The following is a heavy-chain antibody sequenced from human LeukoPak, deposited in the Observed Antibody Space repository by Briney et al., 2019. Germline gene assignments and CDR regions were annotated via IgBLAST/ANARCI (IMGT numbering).Heavy chain of an antibody. V-gene: IGHV4-59*01. CDR1: GPSTISYY. CDR2: IYYSGSI. Sequence: SETMSPTGPVSGPSTISYYWSWIRHPPEKGLEWIGYIYYSGSINDNPSLKSRVTISVDTSKNPFSLKLSSVTAADTAVYYCARVMMLPAMPDYFDHWGQGTLVTVSS. J-gene: IGHJ4*02. D-gene: IGHD2-2*01. CDR3: ARVMMLPAMPDYFDH.